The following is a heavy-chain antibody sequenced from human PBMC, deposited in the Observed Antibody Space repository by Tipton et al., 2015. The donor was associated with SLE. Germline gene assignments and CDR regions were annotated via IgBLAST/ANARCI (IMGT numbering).Heavy chain of an antibody. CDR1: GFIFSSFA. J-gene: IGHJ4*02. CDR3: AKGIFGIIVTNFDS. D-gene: IGHD3-3*01. V-gene: IGHV3-23*01. CDR2: ISASGGNT. Sequence: SLRLSCAASGFIFSSFALGWVRQAPGKGLECISAISASGGNTYYADSVKGRFTVSRDNSKNTLYLQMNSLRAEDSAVYYCAKGIFGIIVTNFDSWGQGTRVTVSS.